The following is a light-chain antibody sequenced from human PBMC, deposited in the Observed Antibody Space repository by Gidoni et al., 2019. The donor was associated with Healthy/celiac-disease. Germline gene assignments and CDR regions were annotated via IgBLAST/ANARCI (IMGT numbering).Light chain of an antibody. CDR2: AAS. V-gene: IGKV1-39*01. CDR3: QQSYSTPLT. CDR1: QSISSY. J-gene: IGKJ4*01. Sequence: DTQMTQSPSSLSASVGDRVTITCRASQSISSYLNWYQQKPGKAPKLLIYAASSWQSGVPSRFSGSGSGTDFTLTISSLQPEDFATYYCQQSYSTPLTFGGGTKVEIK.